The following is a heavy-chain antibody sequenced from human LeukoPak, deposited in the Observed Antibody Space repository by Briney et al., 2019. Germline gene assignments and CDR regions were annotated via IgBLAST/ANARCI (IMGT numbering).Heavy chain of an antibody. CDR3: ARYCSSTSCYRTFDY. CDR2: IYHSGST. CDR1: GYSISSGYY. Sequence: SETLSLTCTVSGYSISSGYYWGWIRPPPGKGLEWIGSIYHSGSTYYNPSLKSRVTISVDTSKNQFSLKLSSVTAGDTAVYYCARYCSSTSCYRTFDYWGQGTLVTVSS. D-gene: IGHD2-2*01. V-gene: IGHV4-38-2*02. J-gene: IGHJ4*02.